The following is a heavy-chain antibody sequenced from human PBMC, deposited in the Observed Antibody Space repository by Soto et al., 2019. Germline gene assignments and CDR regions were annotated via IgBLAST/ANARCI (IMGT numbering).Heavy chain of an antibody. CDR1: GYIFTKHG. D-gene: IGHD5-18*01. V-gene: IGHV1-18*01. J-gene: IGHJ4*02. Sequence: QVQLVQSGAELKEPGASVKVSCKASGYIFTKHGISWVRQAPGQGLEWMGWISAHNGITNYAQNLQDRITVTTDTSTSTAYMELRSLRPEDTAIYYCARVYGYGYGHFDFWGQGSLVTASS. CDR3: ARVYGYGYGHFDF. CDR2: ISAHNGIT.